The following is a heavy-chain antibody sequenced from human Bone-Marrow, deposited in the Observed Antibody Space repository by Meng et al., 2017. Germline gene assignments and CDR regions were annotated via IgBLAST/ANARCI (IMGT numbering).Heavy chain of an antibody. J-gene: IGHJ3*02. Sequence: SAKVSCKASGGTFSSYAISWVRQAPGQGLEWMGGIIPILVTANYAQKFQARVTITADKFTSTAYMELSSLRSEDTAVYYCAGGVGSDRSDAFDIWGQGTMVTVSS. D-gene: IGHD3-16*01. CDR1: GGTFSSYA. CDR2: IIPILVTA. CDR3: AGGVGSDRSDAFDI. V-gene: IGHV1-69*10.